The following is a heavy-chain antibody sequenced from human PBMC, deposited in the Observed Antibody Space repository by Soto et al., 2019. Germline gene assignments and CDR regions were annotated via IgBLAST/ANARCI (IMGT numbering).Heavy chain of an antibody. Sequence: QVQLVQSGAEVKKPGSSVKVSCKASGGTFSSYAISWVRQAPGQGLEWMGGIIPIFDTADYAQKFQGRVTNXSDESTNTAYMELSRLRSEDTAVYYCAGHSSGVPGYYYGMDVWGQGTTVTVSS. J-gene: IGHJ6*02. CDR1: GGTFSSYA. V-gene: IGHV1-69*05. D-gene: IGHD3-22*01. CDR3: AGHSSGVPGYYYGMDV. CDR2: IIPIFDTA.